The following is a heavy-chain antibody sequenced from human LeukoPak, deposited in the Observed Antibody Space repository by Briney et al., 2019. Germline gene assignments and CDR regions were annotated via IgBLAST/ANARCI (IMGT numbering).Heavy chain of an antibody. D-gene: IGHD1/OR15-1a*01. CDR2: IKQDGSEK. CDR3: LVTTRSRGFDY. J-gene: IGHJ4*02. Sequence: GGSLRLSCAASGFTFSSYWMSWVRQAPGKGLEWVANIKQDGSEKYYVDSVKGRFTISRDNPKNSVYLQMSSLRAEDTAVYYCLVTTRSRGFDYWGQGTLVTVSS. CDR1: GFTFSSYW. V-gene: IGHV3-7*01.